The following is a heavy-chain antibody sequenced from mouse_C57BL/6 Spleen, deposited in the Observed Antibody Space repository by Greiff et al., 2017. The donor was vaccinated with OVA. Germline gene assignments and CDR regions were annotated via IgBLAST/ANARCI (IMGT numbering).Heavy chain of an antibody. CDR2: ITPNNGGT. J-gene: IGHJ4*01. V-gene: IGHV1-18*01. CDR3: ARLYGAYGRDY. D-gene: IGHD1-1*02. Sequence: EVQLQQSGPELVKPGASVKIPCKASGYTFTDYNMDWVKQSPGKSLEWIGDITPNNGGTIYNQKFKGKATLTVDKSSSTAYMELRSLTSEDTAVYYCARLYGAYGRDYWGQGTTVTVSS. CDR1: GYTFTDYN.